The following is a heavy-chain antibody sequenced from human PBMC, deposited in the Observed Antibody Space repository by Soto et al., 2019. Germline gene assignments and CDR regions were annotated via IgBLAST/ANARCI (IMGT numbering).Heavy chain of an antibody. V-gene: IGHV1-69*01. J-gene: IGHJ4*02. CDR2: IIPVFGTP. Sequence: ASVKVSCKASGGIFSNFVITWVRQAPGHGLEWMGQIIPVFGTPNYAQMFQGRVTITADESTSTAYMELSRLRSDDTAVYYCASPGYDSSAYFPNDHWGQGTLVTVSS. CDR3: ASPGYDSSAYFPNDH. CDR1: GGIFSNFV. D-gene: IGHD3-22*01.